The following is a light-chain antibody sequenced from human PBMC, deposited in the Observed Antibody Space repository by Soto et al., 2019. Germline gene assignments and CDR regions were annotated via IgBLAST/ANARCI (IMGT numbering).Light chain of an antibody. Sequence: DIQMTQSPSSLSAYVGDRVTITCRASQTISNYLNWFQQTPGKAPKLLIYAASNLQSGVPSRFSGSASGTEFPLTISRLQPKDLATYSCQQTNSPPHILARGPQLE. CDR2: AAS. V-gene: IGKV1-39*01. CDR3: QQTNSPPHI. CDR1: QTISNY. J-gene: IGKJ2*01.